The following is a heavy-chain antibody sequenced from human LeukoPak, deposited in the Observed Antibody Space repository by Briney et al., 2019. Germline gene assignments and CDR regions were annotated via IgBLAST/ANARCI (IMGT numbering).Heavy chain of an antibody. J-gene: IGHJ4*02. CDR2: IYYSGGT. CDR3: ARGNWNDVFDY. D-gene: IGHD1-20*01. Sequence: SETLSLTCTVSGGSISSYYWSWIRQPPGKGLEWIGYIYYSGGTNYNPSLKSRVTISVDTSKNQFSLKLSSVTAADTAVYYCARGNWNDVFDYWGQGTLVTVSS. V-gene: IGHV4-59*01. CDR1: GGSISSYY.